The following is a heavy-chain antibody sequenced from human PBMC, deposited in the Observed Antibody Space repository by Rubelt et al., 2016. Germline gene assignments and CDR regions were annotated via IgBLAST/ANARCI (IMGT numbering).Heavy chain of an antibody. CDR1: GLTFSNAW. CDR2: IWYDGSDE. Sequence: VQLVESGGGLVKPGGSLRLSCAASGLTFSNAWMSWVRQVPGKGLEWVAVIWYDGSDEYYADSVKGRLTSPRDKSKTMLYLQMNNLRVEDTALYYCTFFDYWGQGTLVTVSS. V-gene: IGHV3-33*08. J-gene: IGHJ4*02. CDR3: TFFDY.